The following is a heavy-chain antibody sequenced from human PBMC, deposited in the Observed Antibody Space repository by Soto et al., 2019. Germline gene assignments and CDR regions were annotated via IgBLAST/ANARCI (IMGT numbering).Heavy chain of an antibody. CDR3: AREDGYCSGGSGSKNWFDP. J-gene: IGHJ5*02. Sequence: QVQLVQSGAEVKKPGSSVKVSCKASGGTFSSYAISWVRQAPGQGLEWMGGIIPIFGTANYAQKFQGRVTITADESTSIATXELSSLRSEDTAVYYCAREDGYCSGGSGSKNWFDPWGQGTLVTVSS. D-gene: IGHD2-15*01. CDR2: IIPIFGTA. V-gene: IGHV1-69*12. CDR1: GGTFSSYA.